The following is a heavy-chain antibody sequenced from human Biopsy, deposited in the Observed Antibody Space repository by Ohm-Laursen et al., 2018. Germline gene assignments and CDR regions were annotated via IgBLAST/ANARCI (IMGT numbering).Heavy chain of an antibody. D-gene: IGHD2-2*01. CDR3: TREAIGYQLPCDD. CDR2: IIPILRTT. Sequence: SVKVSCKAPTGTFNSYGIIWVRQAPGQGLEWMGRIIPILRTTAYAQTFLGRVTITADSPTSTVDMELTSLTSDDTAVYFCTREAIGYQLPCDDWGQGTLVTVSS. J-gene: IGHJ4*02. V-gene: IGHV1-69*11. CDR1: TGTFNSYG.